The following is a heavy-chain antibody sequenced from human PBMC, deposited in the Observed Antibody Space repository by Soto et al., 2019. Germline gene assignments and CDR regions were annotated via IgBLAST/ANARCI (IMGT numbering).Heavy chain of an antibody. CDR3: TTDIMITFDY. V-gene: IGHV3-23*01. D-gene: IGHD3-16*01. J-gene: IGHJ4*02. CDR2: ISAGGNST. CDR1: GFSFSSYA. Sequence: PGGSLRLSCAASGFSFSSYAMSWVRQAPGKGLEWVSGISAGGNSTYYADSVKGRFTISRDNSKNTLYLQMNSLRAEDTAVYYCTTDIMITFDYWGQGTLVTVPQ.